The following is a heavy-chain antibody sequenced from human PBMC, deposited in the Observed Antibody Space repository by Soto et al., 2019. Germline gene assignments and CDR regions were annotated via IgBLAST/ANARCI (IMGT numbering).Heavy chain of an antibody. V-gene: IGHV3-23*01. J-gene: IGHJ4*02. D-gene: IGHD6-19*01. CDR3: AKAYEIDSSRWYGFDY. CDR1: GFTFTRCA. Sequence: EVQMLESGGGLVQPGGSLRLSCAASGFTFTRCAMSWVRQAPGKGLEWVSSISGSGSSTYYADSVKGRFTISRDNSKNTLYLQMNRLRAEDTAVYYCAKAYEIDSSRWYGFDYWGQGTLVTVSS. CDR2: ISGSGSST.